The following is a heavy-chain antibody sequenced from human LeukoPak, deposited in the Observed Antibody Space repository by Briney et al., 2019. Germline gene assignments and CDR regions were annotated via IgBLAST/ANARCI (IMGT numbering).Heavy chain of an antibody. CDR3: ARDYGSGSYYYDY. CDR2: IYPDDSDT. CDR1: GYIFTSYW. D-gene: IGHD3-10*01. V-gene: IGHV5-51*01. Sequence: GESLKISCKGSGYIFTSYWIGWVRQMPGKGLEWMGIIYPDDSDTRYSPSFQGQVTISADKSISTAYLQWSGLQASDTAMYYCARDYGSGSYYYDYWGQGTLVTVSS. J-gene: IGHJ4*02.